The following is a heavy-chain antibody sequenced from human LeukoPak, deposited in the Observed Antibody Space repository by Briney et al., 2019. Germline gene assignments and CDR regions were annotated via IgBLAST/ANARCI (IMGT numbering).Heavy chain of an antibody. CDR2: IYPSANV. Sequence: PSETLPLTCSVSGDSISGNYWNWIRQPAGKGLEWIGRIYPSANVYYNPSLKSRVTVSLDASRNQFSLNMRSVTAADTAVYYCARGLSPTSYYYYMDVWGKGTTVTVPS. V-gene: IGHV4-4*07. J-gene: IGHJ6*03. CDR1: GDSISGNY. D-gene: IGHD2/OR15-2a*01. CDR3: ARGLSPTSYYYYMDV.